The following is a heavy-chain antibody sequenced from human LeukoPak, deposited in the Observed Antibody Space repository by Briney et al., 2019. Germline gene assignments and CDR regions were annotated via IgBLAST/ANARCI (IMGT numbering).Heavy chain of an antibody. Sequence: SETLSLTCTVSGDSIGSSYYWSWIRQPPGKGLEWIGYIYYSGSTNYNPSLKSRVTISVDTSKNQFSLKLSSVTAADTAVYYCARDFYGSGSFDYWGQGTLVTVSS. V-gene: IGHV4-59*01. J-gene: IGHJ4*02. CDR3: ARDFYGSGSFDY. D-gene: IGHD3-10*01. CDR2: IYYSGST. CDR1: GDSIGSSYY.